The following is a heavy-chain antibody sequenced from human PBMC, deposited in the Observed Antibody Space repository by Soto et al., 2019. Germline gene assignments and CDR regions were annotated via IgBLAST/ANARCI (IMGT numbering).Heavy chain of an antibody. CDR1: GFTVSSNY. Sequence: EVQLVESGGGLVQPGGSLRLSCAASGFTVSSNYMSWVRQAPGKGLEWVSVIYSGGSTYYADSVKGRFTISRDNSKNTLYIQMNSLRAEDTAVYYCARALYYYCMDVWGKETTVTVSS. V-gene: IGHV3-66*01. J-gene: IGHJ6*03. CDR2: IYSGGST. CDR3: ARALYYYCMDV.